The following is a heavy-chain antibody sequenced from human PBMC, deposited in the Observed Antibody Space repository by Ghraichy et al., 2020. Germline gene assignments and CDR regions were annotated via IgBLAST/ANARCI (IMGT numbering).Heavy chain of an antibody. CDR2: IHDSGNT. V-gene: IGHV4-59*01. D-gene: IGHD3-22*01. CDR1: GGSISIYY. CDR3: AKSFRGYYRGDFYYGLDV. J-gene: IGHJ6*02. Sequence: SETLSLTCTVSGGSISIYYWSWVRQSPGRGLEWIGYIHDSGNTNYNPSLKSRVTISIDTSKNQFSLKLISVTAADTAMYYCAKSFRGYYRGDFYYGLDVWGQGTTVTVSS.